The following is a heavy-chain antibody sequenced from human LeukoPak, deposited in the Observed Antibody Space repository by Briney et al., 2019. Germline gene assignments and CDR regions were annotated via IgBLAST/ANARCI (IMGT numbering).Heavy chain of an antibody. Sequence: GESLQISCQGSGYSFTTYWIAWVRQMPGKGLEWMGINYPGDSDTRYSPSFQGQVTISADKPIRTAYLQWSSLKASDTAMYYCARLNQEGYYYYGMDVWGQGTTVTVSS. CDR1: GYSFTTYW. CDR2: NYPGDSDT. V-gene: IGHV5-51*01. J-gene: IGHJ6*02. CDR3: ARLNQEGYYYYGMDV.